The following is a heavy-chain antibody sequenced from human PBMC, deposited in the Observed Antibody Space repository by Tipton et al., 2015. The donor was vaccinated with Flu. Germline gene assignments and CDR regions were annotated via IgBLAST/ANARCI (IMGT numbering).Heavy chain of an antibody. V-gene: IGHV3-33*06. CDR3: AKVRQSYYFDD. D-gene: IGHD1-1*01. Sequence: SLRLSCAASGFTFSNFAMHWVRQAPGKGLEWVAGIWYDGSNKYYADSVKGRFTISRDSSKNALYLQMFSLRPEDTAVYYCAKVRQSYYFDDWGQGTLVTVSS. CDR2: IWYDGSNK. CDR1: GFTFSNFA. J-gene: IGHJ4*02.